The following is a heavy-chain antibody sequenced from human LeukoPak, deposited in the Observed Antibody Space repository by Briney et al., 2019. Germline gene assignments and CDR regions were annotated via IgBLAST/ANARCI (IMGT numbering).Heavy chain of an antibody. CDR1: GVSISRGSYY. J-gene: IGHJ5*02. V-gene: IGHV4-61*02. CDR2: IYTSGST. D-gene: IGHD3-10*01. Sequence: KPPETLSLTCTVSGVSISRGSYYWSWIRQPAGKGLEWIGRIYTSGSTHYNPSLTSRVTISVDTSKNQFSLKLSSVTAADTAVYYCARLTRRTNYYYGSGSYLYNWSDPWGKGTLVTVSS. CDR3: ARLTRRTNYYYGSGSYLYNWSDP.